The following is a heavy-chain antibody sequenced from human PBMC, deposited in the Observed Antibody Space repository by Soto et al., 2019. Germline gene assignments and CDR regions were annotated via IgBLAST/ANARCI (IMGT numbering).Heavy chain of an antibody. Sequence: ASVKVSCKASGYTFTSYGISWVRQAPGQGLEWMGWISAYNGNTNYAQKLQGRVTMTTDTSTSTAYMELRSLRSDDTAVYYCARVFYFWNCYCAHYYHRMDVWGQGTTVTVS. J-gene: IGHJ6*02. CDR3: ARVFYFWNCYCAHYYHRMDV. CDR1: GYTFTSYG. V-gene: IGHV1-18*01. D-gene: IGHD3-3*01. CDR2: ISAYNGNT.